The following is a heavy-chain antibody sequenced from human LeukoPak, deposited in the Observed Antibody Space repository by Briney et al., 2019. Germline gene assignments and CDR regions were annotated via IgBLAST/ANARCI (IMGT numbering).Heavy chain of an antibody. CDR3: ARSDQLPRPYYYMDV. CDR2: IYYSGST. CDR1: GGSINSGDYY. D-gene: IGHD2-2*01. V-gene: IGHV4-30-4*08. J-gene: IGHJ6*03. Sequence: SETLSLTCTVSGGSINSGDYYWSWIRQPPGKGLEWIGYIYYSGSTYYNPSLKSRVTISVDTSKNQFSLKLSSVTAADTAVYYCARSDQLPRPYYYMDVWGKGTTVTVSS.